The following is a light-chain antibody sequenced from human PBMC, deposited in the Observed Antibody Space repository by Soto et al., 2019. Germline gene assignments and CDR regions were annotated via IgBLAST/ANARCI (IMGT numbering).Light chain of an antibody. Sequence: DIQMTQSPSSLSASVGDRVSITCRASQRVNTCLAWYKQKPGKAPKIMIYAASSLQSGVPSRFSGSGSGTDFTLTISSLQPEDFETYYCQQSYSTPITFGQGTRLEIK. CDR3: QQSYSTPIT. CDR1: QRVNTC. V-gene: IGKV1-39*01. J-gene: IGKJ5*01. CDR2: AAS.